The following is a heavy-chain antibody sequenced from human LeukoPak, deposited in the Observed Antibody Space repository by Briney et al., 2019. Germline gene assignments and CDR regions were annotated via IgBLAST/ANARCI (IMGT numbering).Heavy chain of an antibody. V-gene: IGHV3-30*03. CDR3: ARDMSGSLDY. CDR1: GFTFSSYG. Sequence: GRSLRLSCAASGFTFSSYGMHWVRQAPGKGLEWVAVISYDGSNKYYADSVKGRFTISRDNSKNTLYLQMNSLRAEDTAVYYCARDMSGSLDYWGQGTLATVSS. D-gene: IGHD1-26*01. J-gene: IGHJ4*02. CDR2: ISYDGSNK.